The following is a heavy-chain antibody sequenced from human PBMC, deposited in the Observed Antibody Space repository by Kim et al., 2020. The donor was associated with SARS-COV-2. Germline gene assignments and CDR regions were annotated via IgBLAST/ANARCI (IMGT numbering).Heavy chain of an antibody. Sequence: GGSLRLSCAASGFTFSTYMMTWVRQAPGKGLEWVSAISGSGIHTYYADSGKGRFIISRDNSNNILHLQMNRLSAEDTALYYCAKSLRVDGYNFERGMDVWGQETAVTVSS. CDR1: GFTFSTYM. J-gene: IGHJ6*02. V-gene: IGHV3-23*01. CDR3: AKSLRVDGYNFERGMDV. D-gene: IGHD5-12*01. CDR2: ISGSGIHT.